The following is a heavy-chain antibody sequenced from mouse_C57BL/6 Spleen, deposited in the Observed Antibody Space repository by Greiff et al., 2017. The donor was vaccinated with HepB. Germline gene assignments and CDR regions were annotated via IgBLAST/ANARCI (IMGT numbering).Heavy chain of an antibody. CDR2: INPSSGYT. J-gene: IGHJ1*03. Sequence: QVQLKQSGAELARPGASVKMSCKASGYTFTSYTMHWVKQRPGQGLEWIGYINPSSGYTKYNQKFKDKATLTADKSSSTAYMQLSSLTSVDSAVYYCARSAITTVVATYWYFDVWGTGTTVTVSS. D-gene: IGHD1-1*01. CDR3: ARSAITTVVATYWYFDV. V-gene: IGHV1-4*01. CDR1: GYTFTSYT.